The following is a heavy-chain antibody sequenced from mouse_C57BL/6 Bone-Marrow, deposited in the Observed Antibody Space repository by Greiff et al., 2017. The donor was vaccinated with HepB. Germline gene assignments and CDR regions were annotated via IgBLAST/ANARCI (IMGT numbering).Heavy chain of an antibody. J-gene: IGHJ3*01. D-gene: IGHD1-1*01. V-gene: IGHV5-6*01. Sequence: DVQLVESGGDLVKPGGSLKLSCAASGFTFSSYGMSWVRQTPDKRLEWVATISSGGSYTYYPDSVKGRFTISRDNAKNTLYLQMSSLKSEDTAMYYCARHYGSSYPWFAYWGQGTLVTVSA. CDR2: ISSGGSYT. CDR1: GFTFSSYG. CDR3: ARHYGSSYPWFAY.